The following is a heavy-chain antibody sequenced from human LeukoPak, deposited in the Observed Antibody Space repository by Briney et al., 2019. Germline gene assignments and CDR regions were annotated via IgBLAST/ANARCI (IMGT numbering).Heavy chain of an antibody. V-gene: IGHV3-21*01. CDR1: GFTFSSYS. J-gene: IGHJ4*02. Sequence: GGSLRLSCAASGFTFSSYSMNWVRQAPGKGLEWVSSISSSSSYIYYADSVKGRFTISRDNDKNSLYLQMNSLRAEDTAVYYCAKFIAAPFYFDYWGQGTLVTVSS. CDR3: AKFIAAPFYFDY. D-gene: IGHD6-13*01. CDR2: ISSSSSYI.